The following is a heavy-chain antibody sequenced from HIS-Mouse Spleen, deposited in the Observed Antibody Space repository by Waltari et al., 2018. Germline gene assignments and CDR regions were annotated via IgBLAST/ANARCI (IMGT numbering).Heavy chain of an antibody. Sequence: QLQLQESGPGLVKPSETLSLTCTVSVGSISSRTYYWGRNRQPPGKGLEWIGSIYYSGSTYYNPSLKSRVTISVDTSKNQFSLKLSSVTAADTAVYYCAREIPYSSSWYDWYFDLWGRGTLVTVSS. CDR1: VGSISSRTYY. D-gene: IGHD6-13*01. CDR2: IYYSGST. J-gene: IGHJ2*01. V-gene: IGHV4-39*07. CDR3: AREIPYSSSWYDWYFDL.